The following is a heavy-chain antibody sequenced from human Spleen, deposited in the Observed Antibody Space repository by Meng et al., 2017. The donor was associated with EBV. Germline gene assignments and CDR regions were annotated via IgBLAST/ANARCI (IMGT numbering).Heavy chain of an antibody. Sequence: QVPLVQSRPEVKKPGASVKVSCESSGYNFPKYGIIWVRQAPGQGLEWMGSISASAYGGGTKYAQKFQGRVTMTADTSTATAYLELRSLTYDDTAVYYCARTNALDSWGQGTLVTVSS. CDR1: GYNFPKYG. J-gene: IGHJ4*02. CDR2: ISASAYGGGT. V-gene: IGHV1-18*01. CDR3: ARTNALDS.